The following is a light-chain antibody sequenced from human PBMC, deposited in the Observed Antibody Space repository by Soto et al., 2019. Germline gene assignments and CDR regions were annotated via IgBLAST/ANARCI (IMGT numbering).Light chain of an antibody. J-gene: IGKJ1*01. CDR1: QSVSSSY. V-gene: IGKV3-20*01. CDR3: QQHGSPPLT. CDR2: GAS. Sequence: EIVLTQSPGTLSLSPGERATLSCRASQSVSSSYLAWYQQKPVQAPRPLIYGASSRAIGIPDRFSGSGSGTNFTLTIRRLEPEVFAVYYCQQHGSPPLTCAQGTKDEI.